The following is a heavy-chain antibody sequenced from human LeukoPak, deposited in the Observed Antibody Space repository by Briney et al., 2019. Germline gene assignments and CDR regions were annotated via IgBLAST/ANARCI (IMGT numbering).Heavy chain of an antibody. CDR1: GGSISTYS. CDR3: ARGDYGDYGDFYYYGLDV. V-gene: IGHV4-59*01. CDR2: NYFSGTT. Sequence: IPSETLSLTCTVSGGSISTYSWNWIRQAPGKGLEWIGYNYFSGTTNYNPALKSRVTISVDRSKNQFSLKLNSVTAADTAVYYCARGDYGDYGDFYYYGLDVWGQGTTVTVSS. D-gene: IGHD4-17*01. J-gene: IGHJ6*02.